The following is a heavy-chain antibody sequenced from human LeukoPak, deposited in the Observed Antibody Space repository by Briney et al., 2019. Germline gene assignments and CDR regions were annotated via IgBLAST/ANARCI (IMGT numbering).Heavy chain of an antibody. CDR3: ARKSRNGSGNY. V-gene: IGHV4-34*01. Sequence: PSETLSLTCAVYGGSFSGYYWSWIRQPPGKGLEWIGEINHSGSTNYNPSLKSRVTISVDTSKNQFSLKLSSVTAADTAVYYCARKSRNGSGNYWGQGTLVTVSS. CDR1: GGSFSGYY. CDR2: INHSGST. D-gene: IGHD3-10*01. J-gene: IGHJ4*02.